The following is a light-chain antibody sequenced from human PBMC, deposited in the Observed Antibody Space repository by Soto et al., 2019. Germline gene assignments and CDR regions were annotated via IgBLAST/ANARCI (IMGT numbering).Light chain of an antibody. CDR2: DAS. CDR3: QQCRTWPLT. Sequence: EIGLTQSPSTLSLSPGERATLSWRASQSVGSSLAWYQQKPGQAPRLLIYDASNRATGIPARFSGSGYGTDFNLTISSLETEDFAVYYCQQCRTWPLTFGGGTKVDIK. J-gene: IGKJ4*01. CDR1: QSVGSS. V-gene: IGKV3-11*01.